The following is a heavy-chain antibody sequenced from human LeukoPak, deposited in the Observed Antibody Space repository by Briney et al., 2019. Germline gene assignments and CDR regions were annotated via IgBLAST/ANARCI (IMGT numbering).Heavy chain of an antibody. J-gene: IGHJ6*04. V-gene: IGHV5-10-1*01. Sequence: GESLRISCKGSGYSFTSYWISWVRQMPGKGLKWMGRIDPSDSYTNYSPSFQGHVTISADKSISTAYLQWSSLKASDTAMYYCARHSSGGTYYYYGMDVWGKGTTVTVSS. CDR2: IDPSDSYT. CDR3: ARHSSGGTYYYYGMDV. D-gene: IGHD2-15*01. CDR1: GYSFTSYW.